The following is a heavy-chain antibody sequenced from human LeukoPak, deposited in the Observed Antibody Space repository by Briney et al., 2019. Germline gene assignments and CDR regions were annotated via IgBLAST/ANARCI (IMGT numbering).Heavy chain of an antibody. CDR1: GGSISRSDYY. D-gene: IGHD3-3*01. CDR3: ARHGSSGVVITNFDY. V-gene: IGHV4-39*01. J-gene: IGHJ4*02. Sequence: SETLSLTCSVSGGSISRSDYYWGWIRQPPGKGLEWIGTMFYSGITYYSPSLKSRVTISVDTSKNQFSLKLSSVTAADTAVYFCARHGSSGVVITNFDYWGQGTLVTVSS. CDR2: MFYSGIT.